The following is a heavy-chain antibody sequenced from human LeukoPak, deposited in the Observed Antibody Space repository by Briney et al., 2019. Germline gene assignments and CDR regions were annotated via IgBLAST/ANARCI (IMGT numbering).Heavy chain of an antibody. CDR2: ISYDGTNK. D-gene: IGHD3-16*01. Sequence: GSLRLSCAASGFSFTTSAMHWVRHAPEKGLEWVAVISYDGTNKYYAASVKGRFTISSDNSKNTVSLQMSSLRAEDTALYYCAGGAINPPSFDYWGQGTLVTVSS. CDR1: GFSFTTSA. V-gene: IGHV3-30-3*01. CDR3: AGGAINPPSFDY. J-gene: IGHJ4*02.